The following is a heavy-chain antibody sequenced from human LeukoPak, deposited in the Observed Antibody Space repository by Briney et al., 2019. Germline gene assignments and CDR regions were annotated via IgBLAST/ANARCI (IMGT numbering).Heavy chain of an antibody. CDR2: IYYSGST. CDR3: ARAEGRYCSGGSCYGWIDY. CDR1: GGSISSYY. V-gene: IGHV4-59*01. Sequence: SETLSLTCTVSGGSISSYYWSWIRQPPGKGLEWIGYIYYSGSTNYNPSLKSRVTISVDTSKNQFSLKLSSVTAAGTAVYYCARAEGRYCSGGSCYGWIDYWGQGTLVTVSS. J-gene: IGHJ4*02. D-gene: IGHD2-15*01.